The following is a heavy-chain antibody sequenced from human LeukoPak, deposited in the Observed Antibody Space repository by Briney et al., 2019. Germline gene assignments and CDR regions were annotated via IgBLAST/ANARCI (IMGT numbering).Heavy chain of an antibody. Sequence: GGSLRLSCAASGFTFSSYEMNWVRQAPGKGLEWVANIKQDGSEKYYVDSVKGRFTISRDNAKNTLHLQMNSLRAEDTAVYYCARGARGSGTASDYWGQGTLVTVSS. CDR2: IKQDGSEK. V-gene: IGHV3-7*01. D-gene: IGHD3-10*01. CDR3: ARGARGSGTASDY. J-gene: IGHJ4*02. CDR1: GFTFSSYE.